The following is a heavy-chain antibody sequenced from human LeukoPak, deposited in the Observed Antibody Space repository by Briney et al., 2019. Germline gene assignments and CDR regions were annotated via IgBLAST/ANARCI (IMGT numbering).Heavy chain of an antibody. D-gene: IGHD3-3*01. CDR1: GFSFSTYS. V-gene: IGHV3-21*01. Sequence: GGSLRLSCAASGFSFSTYSMTWVRQAPGEGLEWVSSISSTSTYIYYADAMKGRFTVSRDNAKNSLYLQMNSLRAEDTAVYYCARGQAITIFGVVPDFDCWGQGTLVTVSS. CDR3: ARGQAITIFGVVPDFDC. J-gene: IGHJ4*02. CDR2: ISSTSTYI.